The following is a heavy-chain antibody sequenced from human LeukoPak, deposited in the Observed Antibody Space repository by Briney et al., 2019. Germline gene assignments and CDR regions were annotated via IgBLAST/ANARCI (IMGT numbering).Heavy chain of an antibody. D-gene: IGHD5-12*01. CDR1: GYSISSGYY. Sequence: SETLSLTCTVSGYSISSGYYWGWIRQPPGKGLEWIGSIYSSGSTYYNPSLRSRVTISVDTSKNQFSLKLSSVTAADTAVYYCARSGSGYLRYYFDYWGQGTLVTVSS. CDR3: ARSGSGYLRYYFDY. V-gene: IGHV4-38-2*02. J-gene: IGHJ4*02. CDR2: IYSSGST.